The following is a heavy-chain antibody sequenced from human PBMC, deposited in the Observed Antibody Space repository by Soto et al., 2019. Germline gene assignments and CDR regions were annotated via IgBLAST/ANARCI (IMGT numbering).Heavy chain of an antibody. V-gene: IGHV5-51*01. CDR2: IYPGDSDT. Sequence: PXESLNISCKGSGYSFTSYWIGWVRQMPGKGLEWMGIIYPGDSDTRYSPSFQGQVTISADKSISTAYLQWSSLKASDTAMYYCARHSERQLWLPFDYWGQEPWSPSPQ. CDR1: GYSFTSYW. D-gene: IGHD5-18*01. J-gene: IGHJ4*01. CDR3: ARHSERQLWLPFDY.